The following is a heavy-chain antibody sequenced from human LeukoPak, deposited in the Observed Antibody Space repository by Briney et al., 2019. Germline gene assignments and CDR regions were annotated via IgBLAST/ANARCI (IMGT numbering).Heavy chain of an antibody. V-gene: IGHV1-2*02. J-gene: IGHJ4*02. CDR3: ARDPSSVTLYFFDY. CDR2: IDAKNGDT. CDR1: GYTFRGNY. Sequence: ASVKVSCKASGYTFRGNYIHWLRQAHGQGLEWMGWIDAKNGDTKSAQKFQGRVTMSRDTSISTAYMDLSSLSPDDAAVYYCARDPSSVTLYFFDYWGQGTLVTVSS. D-gene: IGHD4-11*01.